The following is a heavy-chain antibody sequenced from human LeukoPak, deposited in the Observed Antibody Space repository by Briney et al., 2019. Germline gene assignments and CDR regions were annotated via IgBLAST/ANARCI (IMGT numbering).Heavy chain of an antibody. J-gene: IGHJ3*02. D-gene: IGHD4-17*01. Sequence: GASVKVSCKASGYTFTSYDINWVRQATGQGLEWMGWMNPNSGNTGYAQKFQGRVTMTRNTSISTAYMELSSLRSEDTAVYYCARPQLGYGDYRDAFDIWGQGTMVTVSS. CDR2: MNPNSGNT. V-gene: IGHV1-8*01. CDR3: ARPQLGYGDYRDAFDI. CDR1: GYTFTSYD.